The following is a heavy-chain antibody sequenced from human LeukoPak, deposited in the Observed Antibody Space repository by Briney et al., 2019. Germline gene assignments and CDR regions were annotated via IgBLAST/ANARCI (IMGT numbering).Heavy chain of an antibody. D-gene: IGHD3-3*01. CDR3: ARLRFLEWHGNNWFDP. CDR1: GGSISSYY. CDR2: IYTSGST. J-gene: IGHJ5*02. Sequence: PSETLSLTCTVSGGSISSYYWSWIRQPAGKGLEWIGRIYTSGSTNYNPSLKSRVTMSVDTSRNQFSLKLSSVTAADTAVYYCARLRFLEWHGNNWFDPWGQGTLVTVYS. V-gene: IGHV4-4*07.